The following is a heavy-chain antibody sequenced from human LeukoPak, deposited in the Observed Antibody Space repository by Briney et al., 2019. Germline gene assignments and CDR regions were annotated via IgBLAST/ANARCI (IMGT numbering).Heavy chain of an antibody. Sequence: GGSLRLSCVASGFTSGHIFTDYWMTWVRQVPGKGLEWVANINQDGSQTYYLDSVKARFAISRDNAKESVSLQMNSLRAEDTAIYYCAKDLGVVVPAAMLGYGDHGVDYWGQGTLVTVSS. CDR1: GFTSGHIFTDYW. V-gene: IGHV3-7*01. CDR2: INQDGSQT. J-gene: IGHJ4*02. CDR3: AKDLGVVVPAAMLGYGDHGVDY. D-gene: IGHD2-2*01.